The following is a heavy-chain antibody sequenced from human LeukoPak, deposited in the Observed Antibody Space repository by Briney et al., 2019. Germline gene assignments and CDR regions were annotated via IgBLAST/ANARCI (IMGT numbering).Heavy chain of an antibody. Sequence: PGGSLRLSCAASGFTFSSYAMSWVRQAPGKGLEWVSAIGGSGGSTYYADSVKGRFTISRDNSKNTLYLQMNSLRAEDTAVYYCAKDHRYFDWLFYFDYWGQGTLVTVSS. J-gene: IGHJ4*02. CDR2: IGGSGGST. V-gene: IGHV3-23*01. CDR1: GFTFSSYA. CDR3: AKDHRYFDWLFYFDY. D-gene: IGHD3-9*01.